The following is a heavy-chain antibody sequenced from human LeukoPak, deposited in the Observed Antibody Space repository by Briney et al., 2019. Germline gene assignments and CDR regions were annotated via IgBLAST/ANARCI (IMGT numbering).Heavy chain of an antibody. CDR2: MNPNSGNT. CDR1: GYTFTSYD. CDR3: ARRHRYDSSVGY. V-gene: IGHV1-8*01. Sequence: ASVKVSCKASGYTFTSYDIDSVRQATGQGLEWMGWMNPNSGNTGYAQKFPGRLTMTRNTSISTAYMELSSLRSEDTAVYYCARRHRYDSSVGYWGQGTLVTVSS. D-gene: IGHD3-22*01. J-gene: IGHJ4*02.